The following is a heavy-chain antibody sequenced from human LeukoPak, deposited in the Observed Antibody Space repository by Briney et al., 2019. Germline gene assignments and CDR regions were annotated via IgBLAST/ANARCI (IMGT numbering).Heavy chain of an antibody. CDR2: INSDGSST. CDR3: ARERTTVITYWFDP. D-gene: IGHD4-17*01. V-gene: IGHV3-74*01. Sequence: PGGSLRLSCAASGFTFSSYWMHWVRQAPGKGLVWVSRINSDGSSTSYADSVKGRFTISRDNAKNTLYLQMNSLRAEDTAVYYCARERTTVITYWFDPWGQGTLVTVSS. J-gene: IGHJ5*02. CDR1: GFTFSSYW.